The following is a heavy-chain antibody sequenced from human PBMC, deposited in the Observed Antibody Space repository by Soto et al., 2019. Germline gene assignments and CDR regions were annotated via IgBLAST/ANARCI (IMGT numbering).Heavy chain of an antibody. J-gene: IGHJ6*03. Sequence: GESLKISCKGSGYSFTSYWIGWVRQMPGKGLEWMGIIYPGDSDTRYSPSFRGQVTISADKSISTAYLQWSSLKASDTAMYYCARHGGRSGYGHYYYYYMDVWGKGTTVTVSS. CDR2: IYPGDSDT. CDR3: ARHGGRSGYGHYYYYYMDV. V-gene: IGHV5-51*01. CDR1: GYSFTSYW. D-gene: IGHD5-12*01.